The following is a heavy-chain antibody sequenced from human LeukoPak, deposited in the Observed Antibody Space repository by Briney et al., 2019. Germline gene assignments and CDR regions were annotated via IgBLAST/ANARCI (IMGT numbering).Heavy chain of an antibody. Sequence: GASVKVSCKASGYTFTGYYMHWVRQAPGQGLEWMGWINPNSGGTNYAQKFQGRVTMTRDTSISTAYMELSRLRSDDTAVYYCARVQYYYGSGSPNWFDPWGQGTLVTLSS. CDR3: ARVQYYYGSGSPNWFDP. J-gene: IGHJ5*02. CDR1: GYTFTGYY. D-gene: IGHD3-10*01. CDR2: INPNSGGT. V-gene: IGHV1-2*02.